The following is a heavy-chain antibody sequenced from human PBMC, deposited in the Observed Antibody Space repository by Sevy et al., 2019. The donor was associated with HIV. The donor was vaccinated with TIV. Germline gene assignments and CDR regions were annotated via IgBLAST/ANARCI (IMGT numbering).Heavy chain of an antibody. V-gene: IGHV1-2*02. CDR3: ARGGIAAAGGSFYYFDY. CDR1: GYTFTGYY. J-gene: IGHJ4*02. CDR2: INPNSGGT. Sequence: ASVKVSCKASGYTFTGYYMHWVRQAPGQGLEWMGWINPNSGGTNYAQKFQGRVTMTRDTSISTAYMELSRLRSDDTAVYYCARGGIAAAGGSFYYFDYWGQGTLVTVS. D-gene: IGHD6-13*01.